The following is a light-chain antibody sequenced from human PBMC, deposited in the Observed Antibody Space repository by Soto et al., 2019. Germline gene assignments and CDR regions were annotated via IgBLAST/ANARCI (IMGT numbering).Light chain of an antibody. J-gene: IGKJ1*01. Sequence: DIQMTQSPSTLSSSVGDRVTITCRASQSISSWLAWYQQKPGKAPKLLIYDASSLESGVPSRFSGSGSGTEFTITNSSLQPDAFATYHYQKSKSYSVTFGQGTKVEIK. CDR1: QSISSW. V-gene: IGKV1-5*01. CDR3: QKSKSYSVT. CDR2: DAS.